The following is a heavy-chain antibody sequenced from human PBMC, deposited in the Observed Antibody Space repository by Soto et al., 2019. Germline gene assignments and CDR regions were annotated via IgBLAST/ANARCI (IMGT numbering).Heavy chain of an antibody. CDR2: IYSGGAT. CDR1: GFTVSNNN. CDR3: ARDGTYNWV. V-gene: IGHV3-66*01. D-gene: IGHD1-1*01. J-gene: IGHJ4*02. Sequence: EVQLVESGGGWVQPGGPLSLSCAASGFTVSNNNMRWVGQAPGKGLEWVSLIYSGGATYYADSVKGRFTISRDNSKNTLYLQMNSLRAEDTAVYYCARDGTYNWVGGQGILVTVSS.